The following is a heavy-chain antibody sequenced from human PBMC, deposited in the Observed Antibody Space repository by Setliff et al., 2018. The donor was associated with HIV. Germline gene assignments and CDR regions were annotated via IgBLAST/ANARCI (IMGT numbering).Heavy chain of an antibody. Sequence: SETLSLTCAVSGYSIGSGYYWGWIRQPPGKGLEWIGELNDSGSTNYNPSLKSRVTISVDTSKKQFSLRLSSVTAADTAVYYCARGTKLVWGRWFDPWGQGTLVTVSS. J-gene: IGHJ5*02. CDR2: LNDSGST. CDR1: GYSIGSGYY. D-gene: IGHD6-6*01. V-gene: IGHV4-34*01. CDR3: ARGTKLVWGRWFDP.